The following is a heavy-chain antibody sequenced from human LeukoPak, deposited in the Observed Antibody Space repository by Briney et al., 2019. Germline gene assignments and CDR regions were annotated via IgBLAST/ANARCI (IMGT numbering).Heavy chain of an antibody. J-gene: IGHJ4*02. D-gene: IGHD6-19*01. CDR3: AKPIAVAGDTYYFDY. V-gene: IGHV3-23*01. CDR2: ISGSGGST. CDR1: GITFSSYD. Sequence: GGSLRLSCAASGITFSSYDMSWVRQAPGKGLEWASAISGSGGSTYFADSVKGRFTISRDNSKNTLYLQMNSLRAEDTAVYYCAKPIAVAGDTYYFDYWGQGTLVTVSS.